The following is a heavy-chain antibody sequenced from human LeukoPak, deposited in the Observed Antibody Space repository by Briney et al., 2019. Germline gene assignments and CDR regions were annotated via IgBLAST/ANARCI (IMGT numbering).Heavy chain of an antibody. V-gene: IGHV1-69*05. CDR1: GGTFSSYA. D-gene: IGHD4-17*01. J-gene: IGHJ5*02. CDR2: IIPIFGTA. CDR3: ARETTVTTYWLDP. Sequence: SVKVSCKASGGTFSSYAISWVRQATGQGLEWMGRIIPIFGTANYAQKFQGRVTITTDESTSTAYMELSSLRSEDTAVYYCARETTVTTYWLDPWGQGTLVTVSS.